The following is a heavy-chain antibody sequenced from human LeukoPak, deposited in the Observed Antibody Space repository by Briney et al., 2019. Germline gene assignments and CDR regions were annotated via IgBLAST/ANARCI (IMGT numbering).Heavy chain of an antibody. V-gene: IGHV3-30*18. CDR1: GFTFSSYG. CDR3: AKLITRWELLTLFDY. Sequence: GGSLRLSCAASGFTFSSYGMHWVRQAPGKGLEWVAVISYDGSNEYYADSVKGRFTISRDNSKNTLYLQMNSLRAEDTAVYYCAKLITRWELLTLFDYWGQGTLVTVSS. J-gene: IGHJ4*02. CDR2: ISYDGSNE. D-gene: IGHD1-26*01.